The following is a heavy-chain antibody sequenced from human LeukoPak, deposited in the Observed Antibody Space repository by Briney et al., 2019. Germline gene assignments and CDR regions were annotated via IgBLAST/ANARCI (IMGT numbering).Heavy chain of an antibody. Sequence: GGSLRLSCAASGFTFNRYWMSWVRQAPGKGLEWVSAISGSGGSTYYADSVKGRFTISRDNSKNTLYLQMNSLRAEDTAVYYCAKKGSYAPWEPRGYFDYWGQGTLVTVSS. D-gene: IGHD1-26*01. CDR2: ISGSGGST. J-gene: IGHJ4*02. CDR1: GFTFNRYW. CDR3: AKKGSYAPWEPRGYFDY. V-gene: IGHV3-23*01.